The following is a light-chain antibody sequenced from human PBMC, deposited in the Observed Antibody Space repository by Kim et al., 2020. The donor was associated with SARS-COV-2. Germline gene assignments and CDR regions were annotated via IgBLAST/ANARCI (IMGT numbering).Light chain of an antibody. CDR1: QEIASS. CDR3: QQYNRAPWT. CDR2: GAS. J-gene: IGKJ1*01. Sequence: VSVGDRVTITCRASQEIASSLAWYQHRPGKAPKVLIYGASTMDTGVPSRFSGSGSGTEFTLNIGGLQTEDVAMYYCQQYNRAPWTFGPGTKVDIK. V-gene: IGKV1-27*01.